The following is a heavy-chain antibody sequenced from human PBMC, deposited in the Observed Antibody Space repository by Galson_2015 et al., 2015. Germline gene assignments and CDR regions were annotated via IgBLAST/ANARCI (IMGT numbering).Heavy chain of an antibody. D-gene: IGHD3-10*01. V-gene: IGHV3-33*01. CDR3: ARAGPYGSGSPTDFDY. CDR2: IWYDGSNK. J-gene: IGHJ4*02. Sequence: SLRLSCAASGFTFSSYGMHWVRQAPGKGLEWVAVIWYDGSNKYYADSVKGRFTISRDNSKNALYLQMNSLRAEDTAVYYCARAGPYGSGSPTDFDYWGQGTLVTVSS. CDR1: GFTFSSYG.